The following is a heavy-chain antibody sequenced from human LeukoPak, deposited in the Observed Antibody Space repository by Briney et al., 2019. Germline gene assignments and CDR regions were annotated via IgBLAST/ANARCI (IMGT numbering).Heavy chain of an antibody. D-gene: IGHD3-3*01. V-gene: IGHV1-24*01. CDR3: ARSVTIFGVVIDYYYYMDV. J-gene: IGHJ6*03. Sequence: ASVKVSCKVSGYSLSQISIHWVRQAPGKGLEWMGGFDPEDGETIYAQRFQGRVTMTEDTFTDTAYMEMSSLRSDDTAVYYCARSVTIFGVVIDYYYYMDVWGKGTTVTVSS. CDR1: GYSLSQIS. CDR2: FDPEDGET.